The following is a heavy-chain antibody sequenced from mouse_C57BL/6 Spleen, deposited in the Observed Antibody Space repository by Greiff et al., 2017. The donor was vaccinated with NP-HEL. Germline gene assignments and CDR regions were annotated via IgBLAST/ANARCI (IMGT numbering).Heavy chain of an antibody. D-gene: IGHD4-1*01. Sequence: QVQLQQSGAELVKPGASVKLSCKASGYTFTSYWMQWVKQRPGQGLEWIGEIDPSDSYTNYNQKFKGKATLTVDTSSSTAYMQLSSLTSEDSAVYYCARRYWDEAWFAYWGQGTLVTVSA. V-gene: IGHV1-50*01. CDR1: GYTFTSYW. CDR2: IDPSDSYT. J-gene: IGHJ3*01. CDR3: ARRYWDEAWFAY.